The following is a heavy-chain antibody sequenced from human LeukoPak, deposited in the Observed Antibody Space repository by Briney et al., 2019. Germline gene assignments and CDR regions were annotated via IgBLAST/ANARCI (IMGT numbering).Heavy chain of an antibody. J-gene: IGHJ4*02. CDR2: IYYSGST. CDR1: GGSISSYY. Sequence: PSETLSLTCTVSGGSISSYYWSWIRQPPGKGLEWIGYIYYSGSTNYNPSLKSRVTISVDTSKNQFSLKLSSVTAADTAVYYCASLGGDYYDRGYYFDHWGQGTLVTVSS. CDR3: ASLGGDYYDRGYYFDH. V-gene: IGHV4-59*01. D-gene: IGHD3-22*01.